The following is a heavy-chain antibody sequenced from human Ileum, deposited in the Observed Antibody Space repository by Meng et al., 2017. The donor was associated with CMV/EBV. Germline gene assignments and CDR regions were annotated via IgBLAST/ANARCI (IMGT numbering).Heavy chain of an antibody. J-gene: IGHJ4*02. CDR1: GFTFTSYS. CDR2: ISSGSTYI. CDR3: ARFRGDFSNRIDY. V-gene: IGHV3-21*01. D-gene: IGHD4-11*01. Sequence: GESLKISCAASGFTFTSYSVNWVRQAPGKGLEWVSSISSGSTYIYYADSVKGRFTISRDNAKNSLYLQMNNLRVEDTALYYCARFRGDFSNRIDYWGQG.